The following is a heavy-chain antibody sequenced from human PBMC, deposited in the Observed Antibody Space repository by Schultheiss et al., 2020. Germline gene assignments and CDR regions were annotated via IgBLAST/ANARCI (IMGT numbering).Heavy chain of an antibody. CDR1: GGSISSGGYY. D-gene: IGHD5-24*01. V-gene: IGHV4-31*03. CDR3: AREIEMATITGWFDP. Sequence: SQTLSLTCTVSGGSISSGGYYWSWIRQHPGKGLEWIGYIYYSGSTYYNPSLKSRVTISVDTSKNQFSLKLSSVTAADTAVYYCAREIEMATITGWFDPWGKGTLVTVS. CDR2: IYYSGST. J-gene: IGHJ5*02.